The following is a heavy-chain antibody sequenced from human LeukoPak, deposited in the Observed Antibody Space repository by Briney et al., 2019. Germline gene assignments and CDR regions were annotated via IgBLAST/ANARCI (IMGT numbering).Heavy chain of an antibody. CDR1: GGSISSYY. CDR3: ARGIESSTSWIDP. CDR2: IYYSGST. D-gene: IGHD2-2*01. J-gene: IGHJ5*02. Sequence: SETLSLTCTVSGGSISSYYWSWSRQPPGKGLEWIGYIYYSGSTNYNPSLKSRVTISVDTSKNQFSLKLSSVTAADTAVYYCARGIESSTSWIDPWGQGTLGTVSS. V-gene: IGHV4-59*01.